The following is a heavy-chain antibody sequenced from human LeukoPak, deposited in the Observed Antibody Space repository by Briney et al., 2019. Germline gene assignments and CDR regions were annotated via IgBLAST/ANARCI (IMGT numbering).Heavy chain of an antibody. CDR3: ARVVVVPAAIAP. Sequence: PGGSLILSCAASGFTFSSYWMSWVRQAPGKGLEWVANIKQDGSEKYYVDSVKGRFTISRDNAKNSLYLQMNSLRAEDTAVYSCARVVVVPAAIAPWGQGTLVTVSS. V-gene: IGHV3-7*01. CDR1: GFTFSSYW. J-gene: IGHJ5*02. D-gene: IGHD2-2*01. CDR2: IKQDGSEK.